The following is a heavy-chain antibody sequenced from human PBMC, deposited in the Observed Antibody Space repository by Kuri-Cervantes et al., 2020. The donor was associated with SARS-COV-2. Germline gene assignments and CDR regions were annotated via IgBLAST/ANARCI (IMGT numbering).Heavy chain of an antibody. J-gene: IGHJ4*02. D-gene: IGHD6-6*01. V-gene: IGHV4-38-2*02. CDR3: ARRPGEYRRSIARGPFDY. CDR2: IYHSGST. CDR1: GYSISSGYY. Sequence: ESLETSCTVSGYSISSGYYWGWIRQTPGKGLVWIGSIYHSGSTYYNPSLKSRLTISVDTSKNQISLKLSSVTAADTAVYYCARRPGEYRRSIARGPFDYWGQGTLVTVSS.